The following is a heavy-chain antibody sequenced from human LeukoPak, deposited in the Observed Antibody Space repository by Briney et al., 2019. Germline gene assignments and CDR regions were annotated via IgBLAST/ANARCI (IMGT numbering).Heavy chain of an antibody. CDR3: ARVGTWELQRVFDY. V-gene: IGHV3-7*01. J-gene: IGHJ4*02. CDR2: IHKAGTES. CDR1: GFTFTDYW. D-gene: IGHD1-26*01. Sequence: GGSLRLSCAASGFTFTDYWMTWVRQVPGKGLEWVANIHKAGTESYYVDSMKGRFAISRDNAKNSLYLQLSSLRVDDTAVYYCARVGTWELQRVFDYWGQGTLVTV.